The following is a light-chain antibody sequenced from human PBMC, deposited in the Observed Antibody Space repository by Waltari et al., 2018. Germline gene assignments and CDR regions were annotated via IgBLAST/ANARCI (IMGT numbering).Light chain of an antibody. CDR2: EDN. Sequence: SYELTQPPSVSVSPGEPASISCSGEEWGVKYASWCQQKPGQSPVLGIDEDNRRPSGIPDRFSGSNSGNTATLTISGTQAMDEADYSCQAWDSSTALVFGGGTKLTVL. J-gene: IGLJ3*02. V-gene: IGLV3-1*01. CDR1: EWGVKY. CDR3: QAWDSSTALV.